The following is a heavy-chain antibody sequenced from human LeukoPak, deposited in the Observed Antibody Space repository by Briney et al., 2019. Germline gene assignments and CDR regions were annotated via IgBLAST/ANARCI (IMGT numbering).Heavy chain of an antibody. J-gene: IGHJ4*02. D-gene: IGHD3-22*01. CDR3: AKVKGYDSSGYYSFFDY. CDR1: GFTFSSYA. Sequence: PGGSLRLSCAASGFTFSSYAMSWVRQAPGRGLEWVSGISGSGGSTYYADSVKGWFTISRDNSKNTLYLQMNSLRAEDTAVYYCAKVKGYDSSGYYSFFDYWGQGTLVTVSS. V-gene: IGHV3-23*01. CDR2: ISGSGGST.